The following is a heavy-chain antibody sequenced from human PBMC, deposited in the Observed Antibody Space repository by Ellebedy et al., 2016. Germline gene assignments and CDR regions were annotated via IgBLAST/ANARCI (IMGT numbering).Heavy chain of an antibody. CDR3: ARQKLARPDAFDI. J-gene: IGHJ3*02. V-gene: IGHV1-69*13. CDR2: IIPIFGTA. Sequence: SVKVSCXASGGTFSSYAISWVRQPPGQGLEWMGGIIPIFGTANYAQKFQGRVTITADESTSTAYMELSSLRSEDTAVYYCARQKLARPDAFDIWGQGTMVTVSS. CDR1: GGTFSSYA. D-gene: IGHD6-6*01.